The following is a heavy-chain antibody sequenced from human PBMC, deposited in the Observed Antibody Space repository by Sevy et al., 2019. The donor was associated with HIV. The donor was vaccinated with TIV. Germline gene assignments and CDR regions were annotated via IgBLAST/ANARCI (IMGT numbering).Heavy chain of an antibody. CDR3: ARVGLGYDTSGVDY. CDR1: GFTFSSYW. Sequence: GGSLRLSCAASGFTFSSYWMHWVHQAPGKGLVWVSLINSDGSSTNYADSVKGRFTISRDNAKNTLYLQMNSLRAEDTAVYFCARVGLGYDTSGVDYWGQGTLVTVSS. D-gene: IGHD3-22*01. V-gene: IGHV3-74*01. CDR2: INSDGSST. J-gene: IGHJ4*02.